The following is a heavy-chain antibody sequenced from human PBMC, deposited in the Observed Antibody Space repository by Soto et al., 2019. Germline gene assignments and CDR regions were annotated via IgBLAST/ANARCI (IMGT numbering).Heavy chain of an antibody. Sequence: PGESLKISCKGSGYSLTSYWIGWVRQMPGKGLEWMGIIYPGDSDTRYSPSFQGQVTISADKSISTAYLQWSSLKASDTAMYYCARLNIVVVPAAKNWFDPWGQGTLVTVSS. V-gene: IGHV5-51*01. J-gene: IGHJ5*02. CDR2: IYPGDSDT. CDR3: ARLNIVVVPAAKNWFDP. CDR1: GYSLTSYW. D-gene: IGHD2-2*01.